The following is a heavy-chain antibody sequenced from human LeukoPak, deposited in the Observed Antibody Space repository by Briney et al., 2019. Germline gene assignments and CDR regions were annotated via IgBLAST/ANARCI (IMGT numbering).Heavy chain of an antibody. CDR3: ARVVYSGYDFRGAMDV. CDR2: IYHSGST. D-gene: IGHD5-12*01. Sequence: SETLSLTCTVSGYSISSGYYWGWIRQPPGKGLEWIGSIYHSGSTNHNPSLKSRVTISVDTSKNQFSLKLSSVTAADTAVYYCARVVYSGYDFRGAMDVWGKGTTVTVSS. CDR1: GYSISSGYY. J-gene: IGHJ6*03. V-gene: IGHV4-38-2*02.